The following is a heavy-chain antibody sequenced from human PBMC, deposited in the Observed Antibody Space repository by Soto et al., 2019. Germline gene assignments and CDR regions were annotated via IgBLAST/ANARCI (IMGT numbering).Heavy chain of an antibody. J-gene: IGHJ6*02. Sequence: PGESLKISCKGSGYSFTSYWISWVRQMPGKGLEWMGRIDPSDSYTNYSPSFQGHVTISADKSISTAYLQWSSLKASDTAMYYCARSAGGHYGDYYYGMDVWGQGTTVTVSS. V-gene: IGHV5-10-1*01. D-gene: IGHD4-17*01. CDR2: IDPSDSYT. CDR1: GYSFTSYW. CDR3: ARSAGGHYGDYYYGMDV.